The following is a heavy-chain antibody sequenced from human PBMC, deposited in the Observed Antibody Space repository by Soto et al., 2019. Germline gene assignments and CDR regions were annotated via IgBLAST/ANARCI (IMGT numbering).Heavy chain of an antibody. J-gene: IGHJ4*02. CDR1: GFTFSSYG. CDR3: AKELERFEGYFDY. D-gene: IGHD1-1*01. CDR2: ISYDGSNK. V-gene: IGHV3-30*18. Sequence: PGGSLRLSCAASGFTFSSYGMHWVRQAPGKGLEWVAVISYDGSNKYYADSVKGRFTISRDNSKNTLYLQMNSLRAEDTAVYYCAKELERFEGYFDYWGQGTLVTVSS.